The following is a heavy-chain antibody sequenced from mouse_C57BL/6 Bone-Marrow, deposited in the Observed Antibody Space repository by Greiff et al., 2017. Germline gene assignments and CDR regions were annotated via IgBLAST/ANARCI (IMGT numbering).Heavy chain of an antibody. J-gene: IGHJ2*01. V-gene: IGHV5-6*01. CDR3: ARLCFFDY. CDR2: ISSGGSYT. CDR1: GFTFSSYG. Sequence: EVQGVESGGDLVKPGGSLKLSCAASGFTFSSYGMSWVRQTPDKRLEWVATISSGGSYTYYPDSVKGRFTISRDNAKNTLYLQMSSLKSEDTAMYYCARLCFFDYWGQGTTLTVSS.